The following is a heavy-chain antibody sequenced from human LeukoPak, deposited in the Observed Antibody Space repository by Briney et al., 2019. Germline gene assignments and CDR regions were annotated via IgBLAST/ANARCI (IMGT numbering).Heavy chain of an antibody. D-gene: IGHD6-6*01. CDR3: LKKSTSSDDY. V-gene: IGHV3-64D*06. CDR2: VSKSGTTT. Sequence: PGGSLRLSCSASGFTFSAHSMHWVRQAPGKGLEYVSAVSKSGTTTYYADSVKGRFTISRDNSKNTVYLQMTSLRLEDTAVYFCLKKSTSSDDYWGWGSLVTVSS. CDR1: GFTFSAHS. J-gene: IGHJ4*02.